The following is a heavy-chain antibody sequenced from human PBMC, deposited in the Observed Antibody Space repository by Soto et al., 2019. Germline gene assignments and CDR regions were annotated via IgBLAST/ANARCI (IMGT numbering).Heavy chain of an antibody. D-gene: IGHD1-1*01. CDR2: ISSSSSTI. V-gene: IGHV3-48*01. Sequence: GGSLRLSCAASGFTFSSYSMNWVRQAPGKGLEWVSYISSSSSTIYYAESVKGRFTISRDNAKNSLYLQKNSLRAEDTALYYCARAALYNWNDVSWFDPWGQGTLVTVSS. CDR1: GFTFSSYS. CDR3: ARAALYNWNDVSWFDP. J-gene: IGHJ5*02.